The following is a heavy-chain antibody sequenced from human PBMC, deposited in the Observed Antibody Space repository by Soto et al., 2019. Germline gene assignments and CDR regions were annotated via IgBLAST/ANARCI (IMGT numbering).Heavy chain of an antibody. J-gene: IGHJ4*02. D-gene: IGHD5-12*01. CDR1: GFTFSRYA. V-gene: IGHV3-64*01. CDR2: ISSNGGST. Sequence: EVQLVESGGGLVQPGGSLRLSCAASGFTFSRYAMHWVRQAPGKGLEYVSPISSNGGSTYYANSVKGRFTISRDNSKNTLYPQMGSLRPQYTAVYYCARGGRGYEFDYWAQGTLVTVSS. CDR3: ARGGRGYEFDY.